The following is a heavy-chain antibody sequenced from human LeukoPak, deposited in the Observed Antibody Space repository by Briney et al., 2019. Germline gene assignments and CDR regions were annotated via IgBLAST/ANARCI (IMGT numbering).Heavy chain of an antibody. CDR2: IGNGET. V-gene: IGHV3-23*01. CDR3: ARAGWVSTTDAVR. CDR1: GLSFSSFA. J-gene: IGHJ4*02. D-gene: IGHD1-14*01. Sequence: GGSLRLSCAASGLSFSSFAMSWVRQGPARGLEWVSSIGNGETFYADSVKGRFTLYSDSSRNTVYFQLNNLRVEDTAIYYCARAGWVSTTDAVRWGQGTLVTVSS.